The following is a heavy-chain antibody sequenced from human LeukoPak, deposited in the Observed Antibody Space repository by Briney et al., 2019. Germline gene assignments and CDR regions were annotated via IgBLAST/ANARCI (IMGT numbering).Heavy chain of an antibody. Sequence: PSETLSLTCTVSGGSISSSGYYWGWIRQPPGKGLEWIASIYYSGSTYYNPSLKSRVTISVDTSKNQLSLKLSPLTAADTAAYYCARHEYSGSYYGLSWFDPWGQGTLVTVSS. J-gene: IGHJ5*02. CDR1: GGSISSSGYY. CDR2: IYYSGST. CDR3: ARHEYSGSYYGLSWFDP. V-gene: IGHV4-39*01. D-gene: IGHD1-26*01.